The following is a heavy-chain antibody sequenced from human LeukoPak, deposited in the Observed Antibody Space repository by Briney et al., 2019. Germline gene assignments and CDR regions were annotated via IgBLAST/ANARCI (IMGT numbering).Heavy chain of an antibody. D-gene: IGHD5-12*01. CDR2: IIPIFGTA. V-gene: IGHV1-69*05. CDR3: ATLGSGEWLRLLHPQYYYYYYMDV. Sequence: GASVKVSCKASGGTSSSYAISWVRQAPGQGLEWMGGIIPIFGTANYAQKFQGRVTITTDESTSTAYMELSSLRSEDTAVYYCATLGSGEWLRLLHPQYYYYYYMDVWGKGTTVTVSS. CDR1: GGTSSSYA. J-gene: IGHJ6*03.